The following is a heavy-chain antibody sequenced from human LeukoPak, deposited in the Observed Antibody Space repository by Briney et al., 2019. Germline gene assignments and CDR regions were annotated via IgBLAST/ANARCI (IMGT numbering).Heavy chain of an antibody. Sequence: ASVKVSCKASGYTFTSYGISWVRQAPGQGLEWMGWISGYNANTNYAQKLQGRVTMTTDTSTSTAYMELRSLRSDDTAVYYCARDLYRDSLPVSWFDPWGQGTLVTVSS. V-gene: IGHV1-18*01. D-gene: IGHD4-11*01. CDR3: ARDLYRDSLPVSWFDP. CDR1: GYTFTSYG. J-gene: IGHJ5*02. CDR2: ISGYNANT.